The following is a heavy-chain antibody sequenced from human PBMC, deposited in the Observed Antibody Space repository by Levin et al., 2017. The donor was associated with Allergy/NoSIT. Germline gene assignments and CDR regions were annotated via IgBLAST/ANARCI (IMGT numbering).Heavy chain of an antibody. CDR2: IRSKANSYAT. Sequence: PGGSLRLSCAASGFTFSGSAMHWVRQASGKGLEWVGRIRSKANSYATAYAASVKGRFTISRDDSKNTAYLQMNSLKTEDTAVYYCTRRAIAAAGTYDFDYWGQGTLVTVSS. V-gene: IGHV3-73*01. CDR3: TRRAIAAAGTYDFDY. D-gene: IGHD6-13*01. CDR1: GFTFSGSA. J-gene: IGHJ4*02.